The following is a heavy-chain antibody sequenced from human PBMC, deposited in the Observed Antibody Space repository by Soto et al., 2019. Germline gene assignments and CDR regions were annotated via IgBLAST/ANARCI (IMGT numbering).Heavy chain of an antibody. CDR1: GYTFTSYG. J-gene: IGHJ6*02. CDR2: ISAYNGNT. V-gene: IGHV1-18*01. Sequence: QVQLVQSGAEVKKPGASVKVSCKASGYTFTSYGISWVRQAPGQGLEWMGWISAYNGNTNYAQKLQGRVTMTTDTSPSTAYMELRSLRSDDTAVYYCARVGSSWSDNYYYGMDVWGQGTTVTVSS. CDR3: ARVGSSWSDNYYYGMDV. D-gene: IGHD6-13*01.